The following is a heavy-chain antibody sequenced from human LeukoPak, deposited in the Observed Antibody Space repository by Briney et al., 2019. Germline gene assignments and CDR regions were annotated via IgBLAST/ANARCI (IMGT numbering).Heavy chain of an antibody. Sequence: GGSLRLSCAASGFTFSSHGMHWVRQAPGKGLEWVAVISFDRTNTFYTDSVKGRFTISRDNSKNTLYLQADSLRAEDTAVYYCARDLAVDTAMVKNCFDPWGQGTLVTVSS. CDR2: ISFDRTNT. V-gene: IGHV3-30*03. CDR1: GFTFSSHG. D-gene: IGHD5-18*01. J-gene: IGHJ5*02. CDR3: ARDLAVDTAMVKNCFDP.